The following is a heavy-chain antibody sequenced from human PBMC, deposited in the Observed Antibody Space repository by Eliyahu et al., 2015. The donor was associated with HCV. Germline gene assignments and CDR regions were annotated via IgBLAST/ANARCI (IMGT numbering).Heavy chain of an antibody. CDR3: AKRGYSSSWYEGGFFDY. D-gene: IGHD6-13*01. CDR1: FSSYA. J-gene: IGHJ4*02. CDR2: ISGSGGST. Sequence: FSSYAMSWVRQAPGKGLEWVSAISGSGGSTLLRRPRRSAGTLSPDTIPRTLCLQKNSLRAEDTAVYYCAKRGYSSSWYEGGFFDYWGQGTLVTVSS. V-gene: IGHV3-23*01.